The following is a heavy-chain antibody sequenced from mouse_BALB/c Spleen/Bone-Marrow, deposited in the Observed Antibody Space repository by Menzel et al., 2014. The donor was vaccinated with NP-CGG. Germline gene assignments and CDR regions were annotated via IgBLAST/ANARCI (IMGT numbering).Heavy chain of an antibody. D-gene: IGHD2-1*01. CDR3: ARYGNYCYAMDY. CDR1: GFNIKDTY. V-gene: IGHV14-3*02. J-gene: IGHJ4*01. CDR2: IDPANGNT. Sequence: EVQRVESGAELVKPGASVKLSCTASGFNIKDTYMHRVKQRPEQGLEWIGRIDPANGNTKYDPKFQGKATITADTSSNTAYLQLSSLTPEDTAVYYCARYGNYCYAMDYWGQGTSVTVSS.